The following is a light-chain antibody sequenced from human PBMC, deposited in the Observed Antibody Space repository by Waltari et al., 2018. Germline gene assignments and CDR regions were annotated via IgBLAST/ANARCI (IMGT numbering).Light chain of an antibody. J-gene: IGKJ2*03. CDR3: QASYTTPYS. V-gene: IGKV1-39*01. CDR1: KNIRSY. Sequence: DLQMTQSPSSLSAPVGDRVTISCRASKNIRSYLSWYQQKPGIAPKLVIYAASTLQSGVPSRFSGSGSGTNFTLTITSLQAEDFATYFCQASYTTPYSFGQGTKVEIK. CDR2: AAS.